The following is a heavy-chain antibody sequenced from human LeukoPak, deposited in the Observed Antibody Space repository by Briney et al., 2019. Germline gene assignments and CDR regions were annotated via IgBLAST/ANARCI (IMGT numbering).Heavy chain of an antibody. Sequence: GGSLRLSCAASGFTFDDYAMLWVRQAPGKGLEWVSGISWNSGSIGYADSVKGRFTISRDNAKNSLYLQMNSLRAEDTALYYCAKLSNGGAFDIWGQGTMVTVSS. CDR1: GFTFDDYA. D-gene: IGHD7-27*01. V-gene: IGHV3-9*01. CDR3: AKLSNGGAFDI. CDR2: ISWNSGSI. J-gene: IGHJ3*02.